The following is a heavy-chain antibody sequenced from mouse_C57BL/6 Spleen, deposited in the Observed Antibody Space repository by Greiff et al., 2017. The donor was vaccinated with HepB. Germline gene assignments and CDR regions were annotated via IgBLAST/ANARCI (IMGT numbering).Heavy chain of an antibody. CDR2: IDPNSGGT. CDR1: GYTFTSYW. J-gene: IGHJ2*01. CDR3: ARFITAVPYYFDY. D-gene: IGHD1-1*01. V-gene: IGHV1-72*01. Sequence: VQLQQPGAELVKPGASVKLSCKASGYTFTSYWMHWVKQRPGRGLEWIGRIDPNSGGTKYNEKFKSKATLTVDKTSSTAYMQLSSLTSEDSAVYYCARFITAVPYYFDYWGQGTTLTVSS.